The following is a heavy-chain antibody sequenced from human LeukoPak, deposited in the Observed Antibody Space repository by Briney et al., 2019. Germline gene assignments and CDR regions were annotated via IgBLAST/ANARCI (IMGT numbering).Heavy chain of an antibody. J-gene: IGHJ4*02. Sequence: SETLSLTCTVSGGSISNYYWSWIRQPAGKGLEWIGRIYTSGSTNYNPSLKSRVTMSVDTSKNQFSLKLSSVTAADTAVYYCARQGYCSSTSCYSYIDYWGQGTLVTVSS. V-gene: IGHV4-4*07. CDR2: IYTSGST. CDR3: ARQGYCSSTSCYSYIDY. CDR1: GGSISNYY. D-gene: IGHD2-2*01.